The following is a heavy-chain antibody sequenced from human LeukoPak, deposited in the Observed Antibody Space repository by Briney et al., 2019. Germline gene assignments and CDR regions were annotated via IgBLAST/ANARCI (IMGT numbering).Heavy chain of an antibody. CDR3: ARTGWHCYDILTGSHSDY. J-gene: IGHJ4*02. CDR1: GFPFISYG. CDR2: INQDGSEK. Sequence: PGGSLRVSCAASGFPFISYGVTWVRQAPGKGLEWVANINQDGSEKYYVDSVKGRFTISRDNAQNSLYLQMSSLRADDTAVYYCARTGWHCYDILTGSHSDYWGQGTLVTVSS. D-gene: IGHD3-9*01. V-gene: IGHV3-7*01.